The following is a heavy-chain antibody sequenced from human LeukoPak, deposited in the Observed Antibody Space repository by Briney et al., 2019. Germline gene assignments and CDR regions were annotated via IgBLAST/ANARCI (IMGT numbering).Heavy chain of an antibody. Sequence: GGPLRLSCAASGFTFSTYGMHWVRQAPGKGLEWVAVIWYDGSNKYYADSVKGRFTIYRDNSKNTLYLQMNSLRAEDTAVYYCAREITFLGPFDPWGQGTLVTVSS. D-gene: IGHD3-16*01. CDR2: IWYDGSNK. V-gene: IGHV3-33*01. CDR1: GFTFSTYG. CDR3: AREITFLGPFDP. J-gene: IGHJ5*02.